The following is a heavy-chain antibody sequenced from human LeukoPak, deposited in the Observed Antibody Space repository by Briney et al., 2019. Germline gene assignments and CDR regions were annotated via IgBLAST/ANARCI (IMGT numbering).Heavy chain of an antibody. V-gene: IGHV3-30-3*01. J-gene: IGHJ4*02. D-gene: IGHD6-6*01. CDR3: ARDALGFNAYYFDY. Sequence: GRSLRLSCAASGFTFSSYAMHWVRQAPGKGLEWVAVISYDGSNKYYADSVRGRFTISRDNSKNTLYLQMNSLRAEDTAVYYCARDALGFNAYYFDYWGQGTLVTVSS. CDR2: ISYDGSNK. CDR1: GFTFSSYA.